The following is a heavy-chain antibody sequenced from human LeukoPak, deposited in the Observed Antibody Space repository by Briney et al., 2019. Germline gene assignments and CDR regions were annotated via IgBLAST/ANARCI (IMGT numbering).Heavy chain of an antibody. CDR3: AKTRRNLYYFDY. Sequence: GGSLRLSCAASGFTFSSYEMNWVRQAPGKGLEWVSAISGSGGSTYYADSVKGRFTISRDNSKNTLYLQMNSLRAEDTAVYYCAKTRRNLYYFDYWGQGTLVTVSS. J-gene: IGHJ4*02. CDR1: GFTFSSYE. CDR2: ISGSGGST. V-gene: IGHV3-23*01.